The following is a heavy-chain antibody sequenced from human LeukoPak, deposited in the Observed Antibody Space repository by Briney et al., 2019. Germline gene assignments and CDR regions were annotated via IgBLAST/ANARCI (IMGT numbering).Heavy chain of an antibody. CDR1: GFTFSSYA. D-gene: IGHD3-16*02. J-gene: IGHJ4*02. CDR2: ISGGGGST. Sequence: GGSLRLSCAASGFTFSSYAMSWVRQAPGKGLEWVSAISGGGGSTYYADSVKGRFTISRDNSKNTLYLQMNSLRAEDTAVYYCAKTGFYDYVWGSYRYNTRVDYWGQGTLVTVSS. CDR3: AKTGFYDYVWGSYRYNTRVDY. V-gene: IGHV3-23*01.